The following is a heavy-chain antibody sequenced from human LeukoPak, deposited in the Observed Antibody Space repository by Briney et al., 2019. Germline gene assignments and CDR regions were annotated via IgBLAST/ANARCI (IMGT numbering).Heavy chain of an antibody. CDR1: GGSISSGGYS. J-gene: IGHJ4*02. V-gene: IGHV4-30-2*01. D-gene: IGHD3-10*01. CDR3: ARSHYYGSGSLDY. Sequence: SQTLSLTCAVSGGSISSGGYSWSWIRQPPGKGLEWIGYIYHSGSTYYNPSLKSRVTISVDRSKNQFSLKLSSVTAADTAVYYCARSHYYGSGSLDYWGQGTLDTVSS. CDR2: IYHSGST.